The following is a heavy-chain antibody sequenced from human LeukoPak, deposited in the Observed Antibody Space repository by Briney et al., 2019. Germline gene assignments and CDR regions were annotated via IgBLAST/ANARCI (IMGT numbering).Heavy chain of an antibody. V-gene: IGHV4-31*03. CDR3: ARVGSPITAFFDC. J-gene: IGHJ4*02. D-gene: IGHD5-18*01. CDR1: GGSISSGDYY. Sequence: SQTLSLTCTVSGGSISSGDYYWRWIRQHPMKGLEWIGYIYYSGTTYYNPSLESRVTISVDTSKNQFSLRLSSMTAADTAVYYCARVGSPITAFFDCWGQGTLVSVSS. CDR2: IYYSGTT.